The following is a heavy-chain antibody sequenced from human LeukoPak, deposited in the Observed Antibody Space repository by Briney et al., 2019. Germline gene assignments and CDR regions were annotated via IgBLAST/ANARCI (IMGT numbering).Heavy chain of an antibody. J-gene: IGHJ3*02. CDR3: ASWGVILDAFDT. V-gene: IGHV1-8*01. CDR2: MNPNSGNT. D-gene: IGHD3-16*02. Sequence: ASVKVSCKASGYTFTSYDINWVRQATGQGLEWMGWMNPNSGNTGYAQKFQGRVTMTRNTSISTAYMELSSLRSEDTAVYYCASWGVILDAFDTWGQGTMVTVSS. CDR1: GYTFTSYD.